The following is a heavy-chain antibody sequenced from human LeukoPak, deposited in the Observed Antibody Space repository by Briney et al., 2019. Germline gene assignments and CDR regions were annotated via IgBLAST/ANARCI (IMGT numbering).Heavy chain of an antibody. D-gene: IGHD5-12*01. CDR2: ISRSAEST. V-gene: IGHV3-23*01. CDR1: VFIYSSCA. J-gene: IGHJ4*02. Sequence: GGRVGLFYAASVFIYSSCALSWVRQASGKGLECGLAISRSAESTYYADSVEGRFTISRDNSKNTLYLQMNSLRAEDTAVYYCAKELWSPIALRLFDYWGQGTLVTVSS. CDR3: AKELWSPIALRLFDY.